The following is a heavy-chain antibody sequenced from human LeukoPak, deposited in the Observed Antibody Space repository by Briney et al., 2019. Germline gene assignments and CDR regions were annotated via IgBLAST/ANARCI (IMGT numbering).Heavy chain of an antibody. J-gene: IGHJ4*02. CDR3: AREVSDYFDY. CDR1: GGSISGYY. D-gene: IGHD1-14*01. Sequence: SETLSLTCTVSGGSISGYYWSWIRQPPGKGLEWIGYIYYSGSTNYNPSLKSRVTISVDTSKNQFPLKLSSVTAADTAVYYCAREVSDYFDYWGQGTLVTVSS. CDR2: IYYSGST. V-gene: IGHV4-59*01.